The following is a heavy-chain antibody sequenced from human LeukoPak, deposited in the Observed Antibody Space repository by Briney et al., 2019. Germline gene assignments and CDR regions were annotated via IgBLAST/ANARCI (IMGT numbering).Heavy chain of an antibody. CDR3: ARVAGKIAARPYYYYYMDV. CDR1: GGSISSYY. CDR2: IYYSGST. D-gene: IGHD6-6*01. J-gene: IGHJ6*03. V-gene: IGHV4-59*01. Sequence: SETLSLTCTVSGGSISSYYWSWIRQPPGKGLEWIGYIYYSGSTSYNPSLKRRVTISVDTSKNQFSLKLSSVTAADTAVYYCARVAGKIAARPYYYYYMDVWGKGTTVTVSS.